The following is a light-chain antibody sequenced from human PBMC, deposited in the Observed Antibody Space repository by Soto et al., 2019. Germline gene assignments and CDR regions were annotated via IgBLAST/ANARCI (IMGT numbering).Light chain of an antibody. J-gene: IGKJ5*01. CDR2: DAS. CDR1: QTISRW. CDR3: HSRA. Sequence: DIQLTQTPSTLSASVGDEDTITCRASQTISRWLAWYQQKPGRAPKLLIYDASTLESGVPSRFSGSGSETEFTLTISRLQPDDFATDFCHSRAFSQGTRL. V-gene: IGKV1-5*01.